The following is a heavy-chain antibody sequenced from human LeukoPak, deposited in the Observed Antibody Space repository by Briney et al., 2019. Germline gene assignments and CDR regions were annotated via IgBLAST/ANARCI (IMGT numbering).Heavy chain of an antibody. CDR3: ARAMRSGYDY. CDR1: GFTFSSYG. Sequence: GRSLRLSCAASGFTFSSYGLHWVRQAPGKGLEWVAVISYDGSNKHYADSVKGRFTVSRDNAENSLYLQMNSLRDEDTAVYYCARAMRSGYDYWGQGTLVTVSS. V-gene: IGHV3-30*03. CDR2: ISYDGSNK. D-gene: IGHD5-12*01. J-gene: IGHJ4*02.